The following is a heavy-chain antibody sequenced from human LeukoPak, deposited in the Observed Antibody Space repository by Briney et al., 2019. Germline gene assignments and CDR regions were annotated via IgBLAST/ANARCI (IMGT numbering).Heavy chain of an antibody. CDR2: ISSSSSYI. J-gene: IGHJ6*03. CDR3: AKRFGETFAVFAI. D-gene: IGHD2-21*01. V-gene: IGHV3-21*04. CDR1: GFTFSTYS. Sequence: GRSLRLSCAASGFTFSTYSMNWVRQAPGKGLEWVSCISSSSSYIYYADSVKGRFTISRDNSRNTVYLQMNSLRAEDTAAYYCAKRFGETFAVFAIWGKGPLVTV.